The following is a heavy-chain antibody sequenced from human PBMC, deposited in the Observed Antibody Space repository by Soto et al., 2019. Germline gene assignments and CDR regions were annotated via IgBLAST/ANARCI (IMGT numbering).Heavy chain of an antibody. J-gene: IGHJ4*02. D-gene: IGHD3-9*01. V-gene: IGHV1-3*05. CDR2: INGGSGDT. Sequence: QLLQSGAEEKKPGASVKVSCKASGYTFSAYAIHWVRQAPGQGLEWMGWINGGSGDTRYSPKFQGRLIITRDTSASTSYMELNSLRSNDTAVFCCVTSDWAWWGQGTLVTVSS. CDR1: GYTFSAYA. CDR3: VTSDWAW.